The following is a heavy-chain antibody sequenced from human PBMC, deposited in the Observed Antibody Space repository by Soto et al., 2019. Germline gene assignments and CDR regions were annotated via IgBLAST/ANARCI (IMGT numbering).Heavy chain of an antibody. D-gene: IGHD2-21*01. Sequence: PSETLSLTCSVSGAALNSGNYYWSWIRQVPGKGLEWIGHIYVTGAVDYNPSLRDRITIPQDTSERQFSLNLRLVTAADTAVYYCASLRIATNNYKWFGPWGQGTLFTVSS. CDR2: IYVTGAV. V-gene: IGHV4-30-4*08. CDR3: ASLRIATNNYKWFGP. J-gene: IGHJ5*02. CDR1: GAALNSGNYY.